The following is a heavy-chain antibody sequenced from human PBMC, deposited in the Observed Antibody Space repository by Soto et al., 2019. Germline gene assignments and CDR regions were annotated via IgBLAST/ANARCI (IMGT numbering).Heavy chain of an antibody. Sequence: SETLSLTCAVYGGSFSGYYWSWIRQPPGKGLEWIGEINHSGSTNYNPSLKSRVTISVDTSKNQFSLKLSSVTAADTAVYYCARDRITIFGVVPTGYYYSMDVWGQGTTVTVSS. CDR1: GGSFSGYY. CDR3: ARDRITIFGVVPTGYYYSMDV. CDR2: INHSGST. V-gene: IGHV4-34*01. D-gene: IGHD3-3*01. J-gene: IGHJ6*02.